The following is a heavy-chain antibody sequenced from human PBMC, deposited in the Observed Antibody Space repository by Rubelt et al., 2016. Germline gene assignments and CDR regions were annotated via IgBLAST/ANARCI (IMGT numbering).Heavy chain of an antibody. J-gene: IGHJ4*02. CDR3: VRTGRVGRVVDY. V-gene: IGHV4-39*01. CDR2: IYYSGST. CDR1: GGSISSSSYY. Sequence: QLQLQESGPGLVKPSETLSLTCTVSGGSISSSSYYWGWIRQPPGKGLEWIGSIYYSGSTYYNPSLKSRVTISVDTSKNQFSLKLSSVTAAETAGYYWVRTGRVGRVVDYWGQGTLVTVSS. D-gene: IGHD1-26*01.